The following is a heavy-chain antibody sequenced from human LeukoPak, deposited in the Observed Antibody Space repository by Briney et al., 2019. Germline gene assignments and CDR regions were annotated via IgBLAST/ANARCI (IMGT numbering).Heavy chain of an antibody. V-gene: IGHV3-15*01. Sequence: GGSLRLSCAASGFTFSNAWMSWVRQAPGKGLEWVGRIKSKTDGGTTDYAAPVKGRFTISRDNSKNTLYLQIDSLRAEDTALYYCARGDGYNSYYFDYWGQGALVTVSS. D-gene: IGHD5-24*01. CDR3: ARGDGYNSYYFDY. CDR1: GFTFSNAW. CDR2: IKSKTDGGTT. J-gene: IGHJ4*02.